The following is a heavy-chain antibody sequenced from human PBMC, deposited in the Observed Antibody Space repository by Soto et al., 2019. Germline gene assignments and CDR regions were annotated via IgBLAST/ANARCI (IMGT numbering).Heavy chain of an antibody. CDR3: ARGNHRWLQLWYFDL. Sequence: QVQLVQSGAEVKKPGSSVKVSCKASGGTFSNYPISWVRQAPGQWLEWMGGIIPIFGTVNHAQKFQGRVTINADESTSTAYMELSSLRSEDTAVYYCARGNHRWLQLWYFDLWGRGTLVTVSS. CDR2: IIPIFGTV. J-gene: IGHJ2*01. V-gene: IGHV1-69*12. CDR1: GGTFSNYP. D-gene: IGHD5-12*01.